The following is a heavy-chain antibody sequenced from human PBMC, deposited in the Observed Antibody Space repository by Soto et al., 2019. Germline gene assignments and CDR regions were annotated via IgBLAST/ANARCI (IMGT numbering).Heavy chain of an antibody. CDR3: ARHVSPVTTPPFDY. D-gene: IGHD4-17*01. J-gene: IGHJ4*02. CDR1: GGSISSSSYY. CDR2: IYYSGST. Sequence: QLQLQESGPGLVKPSETLSLTCTVSGGSISSSSYYWGWIRQPPGKGLEWIGSIYYSGSTYYNPSLKSRVTISVDTSKNQFSLKLSSVTAADTAVYYCARHVSPVTTPPFDYWGQGTLVSVSS. V-gene: IGHV4-39*01.